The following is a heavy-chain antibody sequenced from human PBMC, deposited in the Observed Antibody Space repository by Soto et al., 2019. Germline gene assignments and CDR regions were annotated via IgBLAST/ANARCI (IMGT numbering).Heavy chain of an antibody. CDR1: GFTVSSNY. V-gene: IGHV3-53*01. CDR2: IYSGGST. D-gene: IGHD2-15*01. Sequence: GGSLRLSCAASGFTVSSNYMSWVRQAPGKGLEWVSVIYSGGSTYYADSVKGRFTISRDNSKNTLYLQMNSLRAEDTAVYYCARDRLRPYGMDVWGQRTTVTVSS. CDR3: ARDRLRPYGMDV. J-gene: IGHJ6*02.